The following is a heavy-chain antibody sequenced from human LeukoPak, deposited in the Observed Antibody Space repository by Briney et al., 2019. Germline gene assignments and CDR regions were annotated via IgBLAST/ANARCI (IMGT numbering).Heavy chain of an antibody. D-gene: IGHD2-2*01. CDR2: INPNSGGT. CDR1: GYTFTGYY. J-gene: IGHJ4*02. Sequence: ASVKVSCKASGYTFTGYYMHWVRRAPGQGLEWMGWINPNSGGTNYAQKFQGRVTMTRDTSISTAYMELSRLRSDDTAVYYCARDEGYCSSTSCYPVLSGDDYWGQGTLVTVSS. CDR3: ARDEGYCSSTSCYPVLSGDDY. V-gene: IGHV1-2*02.